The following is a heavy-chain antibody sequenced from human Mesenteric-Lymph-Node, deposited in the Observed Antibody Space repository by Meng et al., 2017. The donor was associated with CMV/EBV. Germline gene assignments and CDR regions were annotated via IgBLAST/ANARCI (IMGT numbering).Heavy chain of an antibody. V-gene: IGHV3-23*01. CDR2: TSGNSGST. J-gene: IGHJ6*02. Sequence: GESLKISCVASGFTFSNYTMCWVRQAPGKGLEWVSGTSGNSGSTYYADSVKGRFTISRDNSKNTLYLQMNSLRPDDTAVYFCAKDWVDSTHYYGVDVWGQGTTVTVSS. CDR3: AKDWVDSTHYYGVDV. CDR1: GFTFSNYT. D-gene: IGHD3-16*01.